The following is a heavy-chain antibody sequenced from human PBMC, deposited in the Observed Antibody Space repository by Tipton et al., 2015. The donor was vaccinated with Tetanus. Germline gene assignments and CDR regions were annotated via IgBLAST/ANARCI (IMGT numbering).Heavy chain of an antibody. Sequence: GLVKPSETLSLTCTVSGASIISSSYFWGWIRQPPGKGLEWIGHIFYSGSTHYNPSLESRVTMSVDTSKNQFSLKLTSVTAADTAVYFCARANFDFSKKGPFDSWGQGILVIVSA. D-gene: IGHD3-3*01. CDR2: IFYSGST. V-gene: IGHV4-39*07. CDR3: ARANFDFSKKGPFDS. J-gene: IGHJ4*02. CDR1: GASIISSSYF.